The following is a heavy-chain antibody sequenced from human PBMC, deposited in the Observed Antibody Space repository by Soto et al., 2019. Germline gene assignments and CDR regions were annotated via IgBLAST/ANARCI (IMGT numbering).Heavy chain of an antibody. J-gene: IGHJ6*02. D-gene: IGHD1-26*01. CDR3: ARRRGSGSDYYYNYGMGV. Sequence: VESLKISGKGSGYSFTSYWISWVRQMPGKGLEWMGRIDPSDSYTNYSPSFQGQVTISAYTSISTAYLQWSSLKASDTAIYYCARRRGSGSDYYYNYGMGVWGQGTTVTVSS. V-gene: IGHV5-10-1*04. CDR1: GYSFTSYW. CDR2: IDPSDSYT.